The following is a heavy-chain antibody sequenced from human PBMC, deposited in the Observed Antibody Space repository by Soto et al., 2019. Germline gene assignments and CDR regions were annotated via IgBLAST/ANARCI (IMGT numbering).Heavy chain of an antibody. CDR2: ISDGGGST. V-gene: IGHV3-23*01. CDR1: GFTFSSYG. Sequence: GSLRLSCAASGFTFSSYGMSWVRQAPGKGLEWVSVISDGGGSTFYADSVKGRFTISRDNSKNTLYLQMNGLRADDTAVYYCAKDQDGYKSSSWYRGRFDYWGQGTLVTVSS. CDR3: AKDQDGYKSSSWYRGRFDY. D-gene: IGHD6-13*01. J-gene: IGHJ4*02.